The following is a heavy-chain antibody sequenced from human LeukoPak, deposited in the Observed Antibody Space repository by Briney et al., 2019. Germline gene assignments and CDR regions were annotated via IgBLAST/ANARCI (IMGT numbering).Heavy chain of an antibody. Sequence: SETLSLTCTVSGGSINSYYWSWIRQPPGKGLEWIGYIYYSGSTNYNPSLKSRITISVDTSKNQFSLKLSSVTAADTAVYYCARDYLGSGSYLADWGQGTLVTVSS. CDR3: ARDYLGSGSYLAD. CDR2: IYYSGST. J-gene: IGHJ4*02. V-gene: IGHV4-59*01. CDR1: GGSINSYY. D-gene: IGHD1-26*01.